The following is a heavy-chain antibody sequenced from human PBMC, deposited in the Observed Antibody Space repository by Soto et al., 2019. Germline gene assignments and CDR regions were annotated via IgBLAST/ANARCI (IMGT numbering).Heavy chain of an antibody. CDR3: TTDLSYYDSSGYWFTFDY. CDR2: IKSKTVGGTT. CDR1: SVSNAW. Sequence: SVSNAWMNWVRQAPGKGLEWVGRIKSKTVGGTTDYAAPVKGRFTISRDDSKNTLYLQMNSLKTEDTAVYYCTTDLSYYDSSGYWFTFDYWGQGTLVTVSS. J-gene: IGHJ4*02. D-gene: IGHD3-22*01. V-gene: IGHV3-15*07.